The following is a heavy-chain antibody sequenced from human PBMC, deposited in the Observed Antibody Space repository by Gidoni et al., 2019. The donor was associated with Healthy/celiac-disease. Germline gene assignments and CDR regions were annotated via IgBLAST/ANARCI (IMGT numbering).Heavy chain of an antibody. J-gene: IGHJ5*02. CDR3: TTDGSVRVVRGVIRHLVGGA. CDR1: GFTFSNAW. Sequence: EVQLVESGGGLVKPGGSLRLSCAASGFTFSNAWMSWVRQAPGKGLEWVGRIKSKTDGGTTDYAAPVKGRFTISRDDSKNTLYLQMNSLKTEDTAVYYCTTDGSVRVVRGVIRHLVGGAWGQGTLVTVSS. V-gene: IGHV3-15*01. CDR2: IKSKTDGGTT. D-gene: IGHD3-10*01.